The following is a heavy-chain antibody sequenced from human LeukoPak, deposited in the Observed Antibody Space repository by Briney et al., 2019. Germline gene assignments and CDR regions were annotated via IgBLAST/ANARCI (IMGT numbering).Heavy chain of an antibody. CDR1: GYTFISYG. J-gene: IGHJ4*02. CDR3: ASMSGYYPSYYFDY. Sequence: ASVTVSCTASGYTFISYGITWVRQAPGQGLEWLGWISAYNGNIDYAQKLQGRVTLTTDTSASTAYMEVRSLRSDDTAVYYCASMSGYYPSYYFDYWGQGTLVTVSS. D-gene: IGHD3-3*01. CDR2: ISAYNGNI. V-gene: IGHV1-18*01.